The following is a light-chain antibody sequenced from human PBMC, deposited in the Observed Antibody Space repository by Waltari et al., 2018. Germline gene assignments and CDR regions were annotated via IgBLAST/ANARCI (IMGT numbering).Light chain of an antibody. CDR3: SSYTSTNTYV. V-gene: IGLV2-14*03. Sequence: QSALTQPASVSGSPGQSITISSTGTSSDVGGYHFASWYQQHPGKAPNLLINDVSKRPSGVSNRFSGSKSGNTASLTISGLQAEDEADYYCSSYTSTNTYVFGTGTEVTVL. CDR2: DVS. CDR1: SSDVGGYHF. J-gene: IGLJ1*01.